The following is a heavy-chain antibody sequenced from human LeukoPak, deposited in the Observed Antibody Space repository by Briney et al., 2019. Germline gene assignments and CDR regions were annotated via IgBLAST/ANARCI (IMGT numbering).Heavy chain of an antibody. J-gene: IGHJ4*02. CDR2: ISSDGTYT. CDR3: ARDLGGGTFDY. CDR1: GFTFSSHL. Sequence: GGSLRLSCAASGFTFSSHLMHWVRQAPGKGLVWVSRISSDGTYTNYADSVKGRFTISRDNSKNTLYLQMNSLRAEDTAVYYCARDLGGGTFDYWGQGTLVTVSS. V-gene: IGHV3-74*01.